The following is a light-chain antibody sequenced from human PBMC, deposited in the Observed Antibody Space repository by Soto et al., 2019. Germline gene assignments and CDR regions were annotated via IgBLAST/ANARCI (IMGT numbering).Light chain of an antibody. CDR3: QQYNNWPPIT. V-gene: IGKV3-15*01. Sequence: EVVMTQSPATLSVSPVERATLSCRASQSVSNNLAWYQQKPGQAPRLLIFGASTRATGIPARFSGSGSGTEFTLTISSLQSEDFAVYYCQQYNNWPPITFGQGTRLEIK. J-gene: IGKJ5*01. CDR2: GAS. CDR1: QSVSNN.